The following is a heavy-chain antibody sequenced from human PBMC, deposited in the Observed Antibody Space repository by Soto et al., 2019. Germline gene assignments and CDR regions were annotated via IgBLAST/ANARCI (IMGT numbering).Heavy chain of an antibody. CDR2: IIPVLGPA. CDR3: ARAAKRYFDK. V-gene: IGHV1-69*06. CDR1: GTTFNTFA. J-gene: IGHJ4*02. Sequence: QVQLVQSGAEVKKPGSSVKVSCTASGTTFNTFAISWVRQAPGQGLEWMGGIIPVLGPAFYSQKFQGRVTITADKSTTTAYLELSSVRSEDTAVYYCARAAKRYFDKWGQGTLVTVSS.